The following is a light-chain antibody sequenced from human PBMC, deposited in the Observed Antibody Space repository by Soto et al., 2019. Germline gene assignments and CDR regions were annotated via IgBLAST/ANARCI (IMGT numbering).Light chain of an antibody. J-gene: IGKJ1*01. CDR1: QSISSY. V-gene: IGKV1-39*01. CDR3: QQSYSTHGT. CDR2: AAS. Sequence: DIQMTQSPSSLSASVGARVTITCRASQSISSYLNWYQQKPGKAPKLLIYAASSLQSGVPSRFSGSGSGTDFTLTISSLQPEDFSTYYCQQSYSTHGTFGQGTKVESK.